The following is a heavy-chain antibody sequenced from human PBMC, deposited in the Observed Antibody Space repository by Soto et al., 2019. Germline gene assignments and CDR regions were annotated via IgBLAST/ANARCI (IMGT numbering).Heavy chain of an antibody. D-gene: IGHD3-16*01. CDR1: GYTFTGYY. J-gene: IGHJ6*02. V-gene: IGHV1-2*04. CDR2: INPNSGGT. CDR3: ARGAGITFGGVTGVREYYYYGMDV. Sequence: ASVKVSCKASGYTFTGYYMHWVRQAPGQGLEWMGWINPNSGGTNYAQKFQGWVTMTRDTSISTAYMELSRLRSDDTAVYYCARGAGITFGGVTGVREYYYYGMDVWGQGTTVTVSS.